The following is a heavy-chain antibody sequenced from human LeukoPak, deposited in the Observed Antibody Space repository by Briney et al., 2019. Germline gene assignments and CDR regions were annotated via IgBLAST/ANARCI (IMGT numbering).Heavy chain of an antibody. V-gene: IGHV4-34*01. J-gene: IGHJ3*02. CDR2: INHSGST. CDR3: ARGSQWLVVGAFDI. Sequence: SETLSLTCAVYGGSFSGYYWSWIRQPPGKGLEWIGEINHSGSTNYNPSLKSRVTISVDTSKNQFSLKLSSVTAADTAVYYCARGSQWLVVGAFDIWGQGTMVTVSS. CDR1: GGSFSGYY. D-gene: IGHD6-19*01.